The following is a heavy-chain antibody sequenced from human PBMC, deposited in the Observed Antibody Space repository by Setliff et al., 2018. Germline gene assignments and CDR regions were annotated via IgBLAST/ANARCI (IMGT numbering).Heavy chain of an antibody. V-gene: IGHV4-38-2*01. CDR1: GYSISSGYY. CDR3: ARVDFTMIQGVVGH. D-gene: IGHD3-10*01. Sequence: PSETLSLTCAVSGYSISSGYYWGWIRQPPGKGLEWIGSIYHSGSTHYNPSLKSRVTISVDTSKNQFSLKLTSVTAADTAVYYCARVDFTMIQGVVGHWGQGTLVTVSS. CDR2: IYHSGST. J-gene: IGHJ1*01.